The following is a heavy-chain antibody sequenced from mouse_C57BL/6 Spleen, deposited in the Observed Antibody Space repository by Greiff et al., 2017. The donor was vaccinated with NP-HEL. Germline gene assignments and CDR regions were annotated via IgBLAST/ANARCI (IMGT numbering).Heavy chain of an antibody. D-gene: IGHD1-1*01. CDR2: IYPGDGDT. Sequence: QVQLQQSGAELVKPGASVKISCKASGYAFSSYWMNWVKQRPGKGLEWIGQIYPGDGDTNYNGKFKGKATLTADKSSSTAYMQLSSLTSEDSAVYFCAREDYGSSYAWFADWGQGTLVTVSA. CDR3: AREDYGSSYAWFAD. J-gene: IGHJ3*01. CDR1: GYAFSSYW. V-gene: IGHV1-80*01.